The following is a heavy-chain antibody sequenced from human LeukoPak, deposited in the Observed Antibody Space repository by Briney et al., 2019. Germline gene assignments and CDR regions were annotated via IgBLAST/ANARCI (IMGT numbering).Heavy chain of an antibody. CDR2: ISGSGGST. D-gene: IGHD6-19*01. J-gene: IGHJ4*02. V-gene: IGHV3-23*01. CDR1: GFTFSNYA. CDR3: AKEGQWLGSYFDY. Sequence: GGSLRLSCAASGFTFSNYAMSRVRQAPGKGLEWVSAISGSGGSTYYADSVKGRFTISRDNSKNTLYLQMNSLRAEDTAVYYCAKEGQWLGSYFDYWGQGTLVTVSS.